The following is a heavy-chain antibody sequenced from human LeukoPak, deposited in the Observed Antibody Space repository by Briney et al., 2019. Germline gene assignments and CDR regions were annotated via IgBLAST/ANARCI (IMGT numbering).Heavy chain of an antibody. V-gene: IGHV1-2*02. CDR2: INPNGGGT. D-gene: IGHD2-8*01. Sequence: GASVKVSCKASGYIFSGYYMHWVRRAPGQGLEWMGWINPNGGGTNSAQKFQGRVTMTRDTSINTVHMELNSLRSDDTAVYYCARDLGDGNGMGNYYFDYWGQGTLVTVSS. J-gene: IGHJ4*02. CDR1: GYIFSGYY. CDR3: ARDLGDGNGMGNYYFDY.